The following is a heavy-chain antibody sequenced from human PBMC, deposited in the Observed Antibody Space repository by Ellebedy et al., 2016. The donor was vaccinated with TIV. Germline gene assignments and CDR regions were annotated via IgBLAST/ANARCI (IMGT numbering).Heavy chain of an antibody. D-gene: IGHD2-8*01. CDR3: ARSRGVSY. CDR1: GFTFSGYW. CDR2: IKQDGSEK. J-gene: IGHJ4*02. Sequence: PGGSLRLSCAASGFTFSGYWMTWVRQAPGKGPECVANIKQDGSEKYYVDSVKGRFTISRDNAKNSLYLQMNSLRAEDTAVYFCARSRGVSYWGQGTLVTVSS. V-gene: IGHV3-7*03.